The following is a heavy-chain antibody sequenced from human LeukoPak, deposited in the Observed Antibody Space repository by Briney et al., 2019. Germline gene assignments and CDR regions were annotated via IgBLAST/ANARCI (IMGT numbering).Heavy chain of an antibody. J-gene: IGHJ6*03. Sequence: SETLSLTCAVYGGSFSGYYWSWIRQPPAKGLELDGEINHSESTNYNPSLKRQVTITVDTAKNQYSLKLTSISAADPAVYYYVRGGGYYYYQLDVWGKGTTFTVSS. CDR2: INHSEST. V-gene: IGHV4-34*01. CDR3: VRGGGYYYYQLDV. CDR1: GGSFSGYY.